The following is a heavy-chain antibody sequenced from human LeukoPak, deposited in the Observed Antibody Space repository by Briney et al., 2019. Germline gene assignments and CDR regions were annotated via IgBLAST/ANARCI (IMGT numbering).Heavy chain of an antibody. CDR1: GFTFSSYA. D-gene: IGHD6-13*01. CDR3: AKRYGDSTGWFFDF. J-gene: IGHJ4*02. CDR2: ISGSGGST. Sequence: QPGGSLRLSCAASGFTFSSYAMSWVRQAPGKGLEWVSAISGSGGSTYYADSVKGRFTVSRDNSKNTLFLQMNSLRAEDTAVFYCAKRYGDSTGWFFDFWGQGSLVTVSS. V-gene: IGHV3-23*01.